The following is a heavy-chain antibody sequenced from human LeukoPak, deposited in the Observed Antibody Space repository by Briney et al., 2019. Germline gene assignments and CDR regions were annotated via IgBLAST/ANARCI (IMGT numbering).Heavy chain of an antibody. J-gene: IGHJ4*02. V-gene: IGHV3-9*03. D-gene: IGHD1-26*01. CDR1: GFTFDDYA. CDR3: AKESDKWELLRGAFDY. CDR2: ISWNSGSI. Sequence: PGGSLRLSCAASGFTFDDYAMHWVRQAPGKGLEWVSGISWNSGSIGYADSVKGRFTISRDNAKNSLYLQMNSLRAEDMALYYCAKESDKWELLRGAFDYWGQGTLVTVPS.